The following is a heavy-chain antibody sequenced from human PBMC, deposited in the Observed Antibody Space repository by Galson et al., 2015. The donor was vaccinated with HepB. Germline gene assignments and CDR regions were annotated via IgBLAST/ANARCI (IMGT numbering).Heavy chain of an antibody. V-gene: IGHV1-18*01. Sequence: SVKVSCKASSDTFATYGLNWVRQAPGQGLEWMGWISGYNGYTTYSQTFQGRVTTTTDTSTTTGYLELRSLTSDDTAMYYCARGGMGSIGGPTFDLWGQGTLVTVSS. CDR1: SDTFATYG. CDR3: ARGGMGSIGGPTFDL. J-gene: IGHJ4*02. D-gene: IGHD3-16*01. CDR2: ISGYNGYT.